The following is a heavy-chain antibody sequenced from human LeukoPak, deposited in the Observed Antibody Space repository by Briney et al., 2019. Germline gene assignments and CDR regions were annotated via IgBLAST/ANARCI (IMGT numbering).Heavy chain of an antibody. CDR3: TTEYSYGLGAYYFDY. J-gene: IGHJ4*02. V-gene: IGHV3-15*01. Sequence: GGSLRLSCAASGFTFSNDWMSWVRQAPGKGLEWVGRIKSKTDGGTTDYAAPVKGRFTISRDDSKNTLYLQMNSLKTEDTAVYYCTTEYSYGLGAYYFDYWGQGTLVTVSS. D-gene: IGHD5-18*01. CDR1: GFTFSNDW. CDR2: IKSKTDGGTT.